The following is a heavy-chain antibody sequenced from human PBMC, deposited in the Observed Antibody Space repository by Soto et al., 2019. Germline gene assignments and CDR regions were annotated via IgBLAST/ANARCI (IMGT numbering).Heavy chain of an antibody. CDR2: IRSKANSYAT. J-gene: IGHJ4*02. CDR3: TRLHMACPPFGY. D-gene: IGHD2-21*01. CDR1: GFTFSGSA. V-gene: IGHV3-73*01. Sequence: GGSLRLSCAASGFTFSGSAMHWVRQASGRGLEWVGRIRSKANSYATAYAASVKGRFTISRDDSKNTAYLQMNSLKTEDTAVYHCTRLHMACPPFGYWRQATLGTVSS.